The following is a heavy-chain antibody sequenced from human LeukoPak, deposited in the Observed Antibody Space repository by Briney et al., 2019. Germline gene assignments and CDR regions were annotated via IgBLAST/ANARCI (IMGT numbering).Heavy chain of an antibody. D-gene: IGHD3-3*01. J-gene: IGHJ4*02. CDR2: IYYSGST. CDR1: GGSISSSSYY. CDR3: VRQGYYDFWSGYYTGYFDY. Sequence: SETLSLTCTVSGGSISSSSYYWGWIRQPPGKGLEWIGSIYYSGSTYYNPSLKSRVTISVDTSKNQFSLKLSSVTAADTAVYYCVRQGYYDFWSGYYTGYFDYWGQGTLVTVSS. V-gene: IGHV4-39*01.